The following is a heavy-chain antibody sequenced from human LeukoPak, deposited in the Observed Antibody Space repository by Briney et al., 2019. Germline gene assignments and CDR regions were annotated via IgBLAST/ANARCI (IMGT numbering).Heavy chain of an antibody. CDR1: GFTFSSYA. Sequence: AGGSLRLSCAASGFTFSSYAMHWVRQAPGKGLEWVAVISYDGSNKYYADSVKGRFTISRDNSKNTLYLQMNSLRAEDTAVYYCAREGLRYFDWFPPGHYFDYWGQGTLVTVSS. CDR2: ISYDGSNK. J-gene: IGHJ4*02. V-gene: IGHV3-30*04. D-gene: IGHD3-9*01. CDR3: AREGLRYFDWFPPGHYFDY.